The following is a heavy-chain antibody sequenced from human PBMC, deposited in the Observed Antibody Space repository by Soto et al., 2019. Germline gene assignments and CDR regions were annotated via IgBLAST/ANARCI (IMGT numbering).Heavy chain of an antibody. V-gene: IGHV4-59*01. Sequence: PETLTLTWTVSGVSMIPYYWIWIRQPPGKGLQWIGYTYYSGSTTYNPSLKSRVTISVGSSKKQFSLKLDSVTPAATAVYYCARGRGQVGQQYIESWGPYTLVPVS. CDR2: TYYSGST. CDR3: ARGRGQVGQQYIES. CDR1: GVSMIPYY. D-gene: IGHD6-13*01. J-gene: IGHJ1*01.